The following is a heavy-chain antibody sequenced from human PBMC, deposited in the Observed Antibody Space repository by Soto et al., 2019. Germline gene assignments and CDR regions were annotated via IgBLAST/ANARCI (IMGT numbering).Heavy chain of an antibody. D-gene: IGHD3-22*01. CDR2: IYWDDDK. CDR3: ALPSYYYDSSGYFHAEYFQH. J-gene: IGHJ1*01. V-gene: IGHV2-5*02. Sequence: QITLKESGPTLVKPTQTLTLTCTFSGFSLSTSGVGVGWIRQLPGKALEWLALIYWDDDKRYSPSLKSRLTITKDTSKNQVVLTMTNMDPVDTATYYCALPSYYYDSSGYFHAEYFQHWGQGTLVTVSS. CDR1: GFSLSTSGVG.